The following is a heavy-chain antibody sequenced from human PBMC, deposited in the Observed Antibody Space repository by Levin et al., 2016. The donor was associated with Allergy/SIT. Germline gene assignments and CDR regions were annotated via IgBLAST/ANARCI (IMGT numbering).Heavy chain of an antibody. CDR3: ASQGRYSYGPYYFDY. J-gene: IGHJ4*02. Sequence: SVKVSCKASGYTFTSYGISWVRQAPGQGLEWMGGIIPIFGTANYAQKFQGRVTITADESTSTAYMELSSLRSEDTAVYYCASQGRYSYGPYYFDYWGQGTLVTVSS. CDR1: GYTFTSYG. D-gene: IGHD5-18*01. CDR2: IIPIFGTA. V-gene: IGHV1-69*13.